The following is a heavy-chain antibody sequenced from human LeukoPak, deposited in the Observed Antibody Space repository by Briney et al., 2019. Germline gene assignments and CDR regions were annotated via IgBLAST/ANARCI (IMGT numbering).Heavy chain of an antibody. CDR2: IYTSGST. CDR3: AGRLGYCSGGSCSIDY. D-gene: IGHD2-15*01. CDR1: GGSISSYY. Sequence: PSETLSLTCTVSGGSISSYYWSWIRQPAGKGLEWIGRIYTSGSTNYNPSLKSRVTISVDTSKNQFSLKLSSVTAADTAVYYCAGRLGYCSGGSCSIDYWGQGTLVTVSS. V-gene: IGHV4-4*07. J-gene: IGHJ4*02.